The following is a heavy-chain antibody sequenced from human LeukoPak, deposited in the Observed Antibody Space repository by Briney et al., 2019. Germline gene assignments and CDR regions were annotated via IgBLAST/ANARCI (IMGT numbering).Heavy chain of an antibody. J-gene: IGHJ6*03. CDR1: GFSLSTSGMG. CDR2: IDWDDDK. V-gene: IGHV2-70*01. CDR3: ARIEPYYYYMDV. D-gene: IGHD1-14*01. Sequence: SGPTLVDPTQALTLTCTFSGFSLSTSGMGVSWIRQPPVKALEWLALIDWDDDKYYSTSLKTRLTISKETSKNQVVLTMTNMDPVDTATYYCARIEPYYYYMDVWGKGTTVTVSS.